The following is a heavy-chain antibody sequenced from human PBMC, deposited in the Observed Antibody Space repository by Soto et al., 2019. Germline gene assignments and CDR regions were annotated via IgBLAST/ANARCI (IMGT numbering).Heavy chain of an antibody. CDR1: GFTFRNFA. D-gene: IGHD6-19*01. CDR2: LSYDENNE. Sequence: GGSLILSFVASGFTFRNFAIHLVRQAPGKGLEWVSLLSYDENNEFYADSVKGRFTISRDNAKNSLYLQMNSLRAEDTAVYYCARQGRVGGIDYWGQGTPVTVSS. V-gene: IGHV3-30*03. CDR3: ARQGRVGGIDY. J-gene: IGHJ4*02.